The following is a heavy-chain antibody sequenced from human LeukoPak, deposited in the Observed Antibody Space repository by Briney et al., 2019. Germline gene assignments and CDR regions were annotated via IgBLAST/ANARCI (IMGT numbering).Heavy chain of an antibody. D-gene: IGHD2-8*02. CDR2: ITPSVDTT. Sequence: ASVKVSCKASGYTFTNYLLHWVRQAPGQGLEWVGRITPSVDTTNYAQKFRDRVTMTRDTSSSTVYMELSSLRSEDTAVYHCVREESGGYFDYWGQGTLVTVSS. J-gene: IGHJ4*02. CDR1: GYTFTNYL. V-gene: IGHV1-46*01. CDR3: VREESGGYFDY.